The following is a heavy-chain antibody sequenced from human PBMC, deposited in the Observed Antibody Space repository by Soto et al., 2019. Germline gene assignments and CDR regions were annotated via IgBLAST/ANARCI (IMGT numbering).Heavy chain of an antibody. CDR1: GFIFSGHW. V-gene: IGHV3-7*04. CDR2: IKQDGSEK. CDR3: ARRVSNKNTVFDY. J-gene: IGHJ4*02. Sequence: PGGSLRLSCASSGFIFSGHWMSWVCQAQGKGLEWVANIKQDGSEKYYVDSVKGRFTISRDNAGNSLYLQMNSLRAEDTAVYYCARRVSNKNTVFDYWGQGTLVTVSS. D-gene: IGHD4-17*01.